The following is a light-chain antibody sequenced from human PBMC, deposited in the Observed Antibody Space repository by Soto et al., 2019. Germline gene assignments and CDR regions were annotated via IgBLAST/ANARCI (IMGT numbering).Light chain of an antibody. J-gene: IGLJ2*01. Sequence: QSVLTQSPSASASLGASVKITCTLSSGYSTYAIAWHQQQPERGPRYLMKLNSDGSHYKGDGIPDRFSGSGSGAERYLTISSLQSEDEADYYCQTWGTGNVVFGGGTKVTVL. CDR2: LNSDGSH. CDR1: SGYSTYA. CDR3: QTWGTGNVV. V-gene: IGLV4-69*01.